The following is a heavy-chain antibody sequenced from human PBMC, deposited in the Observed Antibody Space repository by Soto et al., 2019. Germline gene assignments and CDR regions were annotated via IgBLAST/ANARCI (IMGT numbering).Heavy chain of an antibody. V-gene: IGHV4-4*07. CDR2: VYSSGST. CDR3: ERRKGDSRIDS. CDR1: GGSINGYD. Sequence: PSETLSLTCTVSGGSINGYDWSWIRQSAGKGLEWIGRVYSSGSTFYNPSLKSRLTMSVDTPNNQFSLKLSSVTAADTAVYSCERRKGDSRIDSWGLGTVVPVSS. D-gene: IGHD3-22*01. J-gene: IGHJ4*02.